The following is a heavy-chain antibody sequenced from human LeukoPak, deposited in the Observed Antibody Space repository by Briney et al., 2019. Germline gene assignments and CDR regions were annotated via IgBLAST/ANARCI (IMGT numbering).Heavy chain of an antibody. CDR2: INPNSGGT. D-gene: IGHD1-26*01. V-gene: IGHV1-2*02. CDR1: GYTFTGYY. CDR3: ARAAVGATADFDY. Sequence: ASVKVSCKASGYTFTGYYMHWVRQAPGQGLEWMGWINPNSGGTNYAQKFQGRVTMTRDTSISTAYMDLSRLRSDDTAVYYCARAAVGATADFDYWGQGTLVTVSS. J-gene: IGHJ4*02.